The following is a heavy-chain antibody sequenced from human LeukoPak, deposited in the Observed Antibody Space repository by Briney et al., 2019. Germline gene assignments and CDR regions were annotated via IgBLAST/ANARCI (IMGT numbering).Heavy chain of an antibody. J-gene: IGHJ4*02. Sequence: PGGSLRLXCAASGFTFSSYWMSWVRQAPGKGLEWVANIKQDGSEKYYVDSVKGRFTISRDNAKNSLYLQMNSLRAEDTAAYYCARSHSSGCPDYWGQGTLVTVSS. CDR1: GFTFSSYW. CDR2: IKQDGSEK. V-gene: IGHV3-7*01. D-gene: IGHD3-22*01. CDR3: ARSHSSGCPDY.